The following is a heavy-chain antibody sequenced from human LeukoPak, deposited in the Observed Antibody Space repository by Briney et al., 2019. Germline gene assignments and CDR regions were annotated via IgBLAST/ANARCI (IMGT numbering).Heavy chain of an antibody. CDR3: ARGSNYYYSMDV. V-gene: IGHV4-38-2*01. J-gene: IGHJ6*04. D-gene: IGHD3/OR15-3a*01. CDR2: IYQSVTT. CDR1: VYSITNGYY. Sequence: SETLSLTCAVSVYSITNGYYGGWIRQPPGKGLEWIGSIYQSVTTYYSPSLKSRVAISTGTPKNQYSLKLISVTDADTAVYYCARGSNYYYSMDVWGKGTTVTVSS.